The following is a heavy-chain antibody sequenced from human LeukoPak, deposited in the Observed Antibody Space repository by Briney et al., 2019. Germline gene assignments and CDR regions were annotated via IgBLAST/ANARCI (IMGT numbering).Heavy chain of an antibody. Sequence: SETLSLTCAVSGGSISSGGYSWSWIRQPPGKGLEWIGYIYHSGSTYYNPSLKSRVTISVDRSKNQFSLKLSSVTAADTAVYYCARGVGQDAFDIWGQGTMVTVSS. CDR1: GGSISSGGYS. CDR2: IYHSGST. CDR3: ARGVGQDAFDI. V-gene: IGHV4-30-2*01. J-gene: IGHJ3*02. D-gene: IGHD1-26*01.